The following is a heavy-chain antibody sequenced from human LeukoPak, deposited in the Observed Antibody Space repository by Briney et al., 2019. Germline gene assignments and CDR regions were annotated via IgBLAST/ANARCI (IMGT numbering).Heavy chain of an antibody. CDR2: INPSGGST. D-gene: IGHD3-10*01. CDR3: ARSGYYYGSGSYYRGYYYYCMDV. J-gene: IGHJ6*03. V-gene: IGHV1-46*01. CDR1: GYTFTSYY. Sequence: ASVKVSCKASGYTFTSYYMHWVRQAPGQGLEWMGIINPSGGSTSYAQKFQGRVTMTRDTSTSTVYMELSSLRSEDTAVYYCARSGYYYGSGSYYRGYYYYCMDVWGKGTTVTISS.